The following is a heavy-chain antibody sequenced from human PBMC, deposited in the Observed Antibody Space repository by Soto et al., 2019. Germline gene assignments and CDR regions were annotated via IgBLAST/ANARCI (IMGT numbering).Heavy chain of an antibody. CDR2: IYHSGST. J-gene: IGHJ4*02. Sequence: SETLSLTCAVSSGSISSSNWWSWVRQPPGKGLEWIGEIYHSGSTNYNPSLKSRVTISVDKSKNQFSLKLSSVTAADTAVYYCARVGIAARRGIDYWGQGTLVTVSS. D-gene: IGHD6-6*01. V-gene: IGHV4-4*02. CDR1: SGSISSSNW. CDR3: ARVGIAARRGIDY.